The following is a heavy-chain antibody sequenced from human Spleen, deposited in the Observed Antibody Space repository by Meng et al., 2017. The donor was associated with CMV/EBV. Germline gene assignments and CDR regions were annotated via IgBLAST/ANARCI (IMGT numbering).Heavy chain of an antibody. V-gene: IGHV4-39*07. J-gene: IGHJ4*02. CDR1: GGSISSSSYY. CDR3: ARDGLHYYDSSSL. CDR2: IYYSGST. Sequence: SETLSLTCTVSGGSISSSSYYWGWIRQPPGKGREWIGSIYYSGSTYYNPSLKSRVTISVDTSKNQFSLKLSSVTAADTAVYYCARDGLHYYDSSSLWGQGTLVTVSS. D-gene: IGHD3-22*01.